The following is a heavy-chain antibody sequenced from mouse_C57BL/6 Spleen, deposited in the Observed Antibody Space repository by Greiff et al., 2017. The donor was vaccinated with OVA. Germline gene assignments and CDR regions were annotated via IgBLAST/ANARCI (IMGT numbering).Heavy chain of an antibody. CDR1: GYTFTDYE. CDR3: TRECITTEEGYYDY. D-gene: IGHD1-1*01. CDR2: IDPETGGT. J-gene: IGHJ2*01. Sequence: QVQLLQSGAELVRPGASVTLSCMASGYTFTDYEMHWVKQTPVHGLEWIGAIDPETGGTAYNQKFKGKAILTADKSSSTAYMELRSLTSKDSAVDYCTRECITTEEGYYDYWGQGTTRTVSS. V-gene: IGHV1-15*01.